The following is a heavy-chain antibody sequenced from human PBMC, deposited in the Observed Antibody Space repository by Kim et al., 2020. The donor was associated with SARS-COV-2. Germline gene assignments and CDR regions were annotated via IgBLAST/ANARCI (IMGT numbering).Heavy chain of an antibody. D-gene: IGHD3-3*01. V-gene: IGHV1-3*01. J-gene: IGHJ5*02. Sequence: QGRVTITRDTSASTAYMELGSLRSEDTAVYYCAREGYDFWSGQAGWFDPWGQGTLVTVSS. CDR3: AREGYDFWSGQAGWFDP.